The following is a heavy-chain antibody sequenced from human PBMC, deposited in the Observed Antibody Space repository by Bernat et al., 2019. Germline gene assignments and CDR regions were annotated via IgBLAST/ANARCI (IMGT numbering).Heavy chain of an antibody. J-gene: IGHJ4*02. CDR3: AAYDFWSGYYENDY. V-gene: IGHV4-39*01. D-gene: IGHD3-3*01. CDR1: GGSISSSSYY. Sequence: QLQLQESGPGLVKPSETLSLTCTFSGGSISSSSYYWGWIRQPPGKGLEWIGSIYYSGSTYYNPSLKSRVTISVDTSKNQFSLKLSSVTAADTAVYYCAAYDFWSGYYENDYWGQGTLVTVSS. CDR2: IYYSGST.